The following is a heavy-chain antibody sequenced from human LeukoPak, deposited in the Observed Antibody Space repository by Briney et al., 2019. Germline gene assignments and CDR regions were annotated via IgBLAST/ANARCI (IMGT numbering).Heavy chain of an antibody. J-gene: IGHJ4*02. Sequence: GGSLRLSCAASGFIFSSYVMHWVRQAPGKGLEWVAVISSDGSDKYYADSGKGRFTISRDDSKNQLYLQINSLRTEDTAVYYCAKGVRGVIAYYFDSWGQGTLVTVSS. CDR3: AKGVRGVIAYYFDS. D-gene: IGHD3-10*01. CDR1: GFIFSSYV. CDR2: ISSDGSDK. V-gene: IGHV3-30*18.